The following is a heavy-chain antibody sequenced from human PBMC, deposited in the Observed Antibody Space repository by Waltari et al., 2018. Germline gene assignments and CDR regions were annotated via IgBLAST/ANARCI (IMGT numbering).Heavy chain of an antibody. CDR3: ARHQDWVVVSATWFDP. CDR2: ISYSGNT. V-gene: IGHV4-39*01. D-gene: IGHD2-21*02. J-gene: IGHJ5*02. Sequence: QLRLQESGPGLVKPSDTLSLTCTVSGGSIRSTNYYWGWIRQPPGKGLEWIGGISYSGNTYYNPSLKSRVTMSADTSKNQFSLKLSSVTAADTAVYYCARHQDWVVVSATWFDPWGQGTLVTVSS. CDR1: GGSIRSTNYY.